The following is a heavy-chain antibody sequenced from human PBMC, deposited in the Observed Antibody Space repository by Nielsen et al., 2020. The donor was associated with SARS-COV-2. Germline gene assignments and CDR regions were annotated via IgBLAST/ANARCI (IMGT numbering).Heavy chain of an antibody. CDR1: GFTFDDYA. CDR2: ISWNSGSI. V-gene: IGHV3-9*01. Sequence: SLKISCVASGFTFDDYAMHWVRQAPGKGLEWVSGISWNSGSIGYADSVKGRFTISRDNAKNSLYLQMNSLRAEDTALYYCAKDIRLDEDAFDIWGQGTMVTVSS. J-gene: IGHJ3*02. CDR3: AKDIRLDEDAFDI. D-gene: IGHD2-2*03.